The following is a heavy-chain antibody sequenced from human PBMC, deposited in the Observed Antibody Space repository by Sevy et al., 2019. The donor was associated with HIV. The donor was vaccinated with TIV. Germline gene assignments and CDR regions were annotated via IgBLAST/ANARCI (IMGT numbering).Heavy chain of an antibody. Sequence: GGSLRLSCAASGFSFSNYWMSWVRQAPGKGLEWVANIKQDGSKREYVDSAKGRLTISRDNGKNSVYLQMDSLRAEDTAVYYCAREGSGGFDYWGQGTLVTVSS. D-gene: IGHD2-15*01. CDR1: GFSFSNYW. CDR2: IKQDGSKR. V-gene: IGHV3-7*01. CDR3: AREGSGGFDY. J-gene: IGHJ4*02.